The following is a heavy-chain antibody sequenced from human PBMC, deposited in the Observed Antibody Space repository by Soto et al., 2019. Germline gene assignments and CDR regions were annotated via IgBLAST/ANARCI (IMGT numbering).Heavy chain of an antibody. CDR2: MSHSGGT. CDR3: ARVERGTATTVVDAFDI. J-gene: IGHJ3*02. V-gene: IGHV4-34*01. CDR1: GGFVTSGSYY. Sequence: QVQLQQWGAGLLKPSETLSLTCAVYGGFVTSGSYYWSWIRQPPGKGLEWIGEMSHSGGTRFNPSLKSRGTISGDTSKNQFTLKMSSVTAADTALYYCARVERGTATTVVDAFDIWGPGTMVTVSS. D-gene: IGHD1-1*01.